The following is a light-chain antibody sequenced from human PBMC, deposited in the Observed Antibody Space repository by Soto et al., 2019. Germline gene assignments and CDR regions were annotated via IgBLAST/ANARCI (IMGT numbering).Light chain of an antibody. Sequence: ASQSVSNNFLAWYQQKPGQAHRLLIHGASTRATGFPARFSGSGSGTDFTLTISSLQSEDFAVYYCQQDNKLTWTFGQGTKVEFK. CDR1: QSVSNNF. CDR3: QQDNKLTWT. V-gene: IGKV3D-7*01. J-gene: IGKJ1*01. CDR2: GAS.